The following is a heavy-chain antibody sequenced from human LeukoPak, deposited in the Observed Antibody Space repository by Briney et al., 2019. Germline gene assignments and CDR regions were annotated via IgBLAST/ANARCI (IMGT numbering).Heavy chain of an antibody. J-gene: IGHJ4*02. D-gene: IGHD1-14*01. Sequence: GGSLRLSCAASGFTFSSYGMNWVRQAPGKGLEWVSYISSSSTIYYADSVKGRFTISRDNAKNSLYLQMNSLRAEDTAVYYCTLRPGHYFDYWGQGTLVTVSS. CDR1: GFTFSSYG. CDR2: ISSSSTI. V-gene: IGHV3-48*01. CDR3: TLRPGHYFDY.